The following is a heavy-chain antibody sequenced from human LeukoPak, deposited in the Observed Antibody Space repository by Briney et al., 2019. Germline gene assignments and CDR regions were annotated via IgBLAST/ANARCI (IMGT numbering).Heavy chain of an antibody. CDR1: GFTFSSYG. CDR3: ARGRVLYGSGSYYIGYGDY. Sequence: PGGSLRLSCAASGFTFSSYGMTWVRQAPGKGLEWVSSISSSSSYIYYADSVKGRFTISRDNAKNSLYLQMNSLRAEDTAVYYCARGRVLYGSGSYYIGYGDYWGQGSLVTVSS. V-gene: IGHV3-21*01. D-gene: IGHD3-10*01. CDR2: ISSSSSYI. J-gene: IGHJ4*02.